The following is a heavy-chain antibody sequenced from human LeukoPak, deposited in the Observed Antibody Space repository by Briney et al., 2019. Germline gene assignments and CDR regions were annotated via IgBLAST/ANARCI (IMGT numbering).Heavy chain of an antibody. Sequence: GRSLRLSCAASGISFSIYTMHWFRQAPGKGLEWVAVISNDGGYIDYADSVRGRFTISRDNSKNTLYLQMSSLRVEDTAVYYCAKQSYARSLGEGGPGTLVSVSS. CDR3: AKQSYARSLGE. V-gene: IGHV3-30*04. D-gene: IGHD2-8*01. J-gene: IGHJ4*02. CDR2: ISNDGGYI. CDR1: GISFSIYT.